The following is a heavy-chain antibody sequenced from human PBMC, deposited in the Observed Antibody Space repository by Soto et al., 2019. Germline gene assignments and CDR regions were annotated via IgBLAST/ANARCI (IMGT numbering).Heavy chain of an antibody. Sequence: QVQLVESGGGVVQPGRSLRLSCAASGFTFSSYGMHWVRQAPGKGLEGVAVISYDGSNKYYADSVKGRFTISRDNSKNTLYLQMNSLRAEDTAVYYCASSYGNFDYWGQGTLVTVSS. CDR2: ISYDGSNK. CDR3: ASSYGNFDY. V-gene: IGHV3-30*03. J-gene: IGHJ4*02. CDR1: GFTFSSYG. D-gene: IGHD5-18*01.